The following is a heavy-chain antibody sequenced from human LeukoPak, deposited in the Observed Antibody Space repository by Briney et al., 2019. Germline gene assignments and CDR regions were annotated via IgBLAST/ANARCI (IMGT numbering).Heavy chain of an antibody. J-gene: IGHJ6*03. D-gene: IGHD1-1*01. Sequence: DSVKGRITISRDNAKNSLYLQMNRLRAEDTAVYYCARGPVHYYYYYMDVWGKGTTVTISS. V-gene: IGHV3-7*01. CDR3: ARGPVHYYYYYMDV.